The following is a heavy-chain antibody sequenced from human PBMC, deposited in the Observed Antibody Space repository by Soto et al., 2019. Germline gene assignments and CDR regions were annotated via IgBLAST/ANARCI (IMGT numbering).Heavy chain of an antibody. CDR3: AIYTEEENYGDYVGYFDY. CDR2: IYYSGST. V-gene: IGHV4-39*01. D-gene: IGHD4-17*01. CDR1: GGSISSSSYY. J-gene: IGHJ4*02. Sequence: QLQLQESGPGLVKPSETLSLTCTVSGGSISSSSYYWGWIRQPPGKGLEWIGSIYYSGSTYYNPSLKSRVTISVDTSKNQFSLKLSSVTAADTAVYYCAIYTEEENYGDYVGYFDYWGQGTLVTVSS.